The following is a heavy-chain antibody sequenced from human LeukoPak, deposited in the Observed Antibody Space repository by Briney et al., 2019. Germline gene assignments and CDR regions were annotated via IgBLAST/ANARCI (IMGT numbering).Heavy chain of an antibody. CDR2: ISYDGSDK. Sequence: PGRPLRLSCAASGFTFSSYAMYWVRQAPGKGLEWVAVISYDGSDKFYADSVKGRFTISRDSSKNTLYLQMNSLRPEDTAVYYCARARPSMWIDYWGQGTLVTVSS. V-gene: IGHV3-30*04. CDR1: GFTFSSYA. D-gene: IGHD5-12*01. CDR3: ARARPSMWIDY. J-gene: IGHJ4*02.